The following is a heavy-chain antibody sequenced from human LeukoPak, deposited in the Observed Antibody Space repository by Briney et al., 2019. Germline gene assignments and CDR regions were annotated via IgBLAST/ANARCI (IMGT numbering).Heavy chain of an antibody. Sequence: GGSLRLSCAASGFTFDDYAMHWVRQAPGKGLEWVSGISWNSGSIGYADSVKGRFTTSRDNAKNSLYLQMNSLRAEDTALYYCAKDITPIYYYYGMDVWGQGTTVTVSS. V-gene: IGHV3-9*01. J-gene: IGHJ6*02. CDR3: AKDITPIYYYYGMDV. D-gene: IGHD3-16*01. CDR1: GFTFDDYA. CDR2: ISWNSGSI.